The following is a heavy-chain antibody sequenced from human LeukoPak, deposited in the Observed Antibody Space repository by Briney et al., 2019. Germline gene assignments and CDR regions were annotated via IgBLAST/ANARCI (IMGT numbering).Heavy chain of an antibody. J-gene: IGHJ4*02. V-gene: IGHV3-11*04. CDR2: ISSSGSTI. CDR3: ARVCSGGSCRDH. D-gene: IGHD2-15*01. CDR1: GFTVSSNY. Sequence: GGSLRLSCAASGFTVSSNYMSWVRQAPGKGLEWVSYISSSGSTIYYADSVKGRFTISRDNAKNSLYLQMNSLRAEDTAVYYCARVCSGGSCRDHWGQGTLVTVSS.